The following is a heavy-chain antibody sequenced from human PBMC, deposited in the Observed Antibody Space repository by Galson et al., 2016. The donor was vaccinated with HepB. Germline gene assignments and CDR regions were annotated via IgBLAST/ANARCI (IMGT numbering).Heavy chain of an antibody. CDR2: IYYSGST. CDR3: ARHAYSSVFWYFDL. J-gene: IGHJ2*01. V-gene: IGHV4-39*01. CDR1: GGSISSSSYY. D-gene: IGHD6-19*01. Sequence: SETLSLTCTVSGGSISSSSYYWGWIRQPPGKGLEWIGSIYYSGSTYYNPSLKSRVTISVDTSKNQFSLKLSPVTAADTAVYYCARHAYSSVFWYFDLWGRGTLVTVSS.